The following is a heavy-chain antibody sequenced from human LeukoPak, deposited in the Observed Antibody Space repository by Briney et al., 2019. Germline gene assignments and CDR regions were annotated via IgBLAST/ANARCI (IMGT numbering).Heavy chain of an antibody. CDR2: ISAYNSYT. J-gene: IGHJ3*02. Sequence: GASVKVSCKASGYTFTNYSISWVRQAPGQGLEWMGWISAYNSYTNYAQKLQGRVTMTTDTSTSTAYMELRSLRSDDTAVYYCARMMTPRLYYDSSGYYYGAFDIWGQGTMVTVSS. V-gene: IGHV1-18*01. D-gene: IGHD3-22*01. CDR3: ARMMTPRLYYDSSGYYYGAFDI. CDR1: GYTFTNYS.